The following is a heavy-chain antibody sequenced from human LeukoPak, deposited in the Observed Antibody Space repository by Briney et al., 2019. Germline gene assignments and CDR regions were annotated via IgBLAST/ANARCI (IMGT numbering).Heavy chain of an antibody. Sequence: RGSLRHSFAASGFTFPDAWMHWVRQAPGKGLEWVGRIKNRNRGRTTDYTAPVKGRFTISRDDSRDTVYLQMNSLKTDDTAVYYCVTDGGQLPYYFTYWGQGTLVTLSS. CDR3: VTDGGQLPYYFTY. D-gene: IGHD3-10*01. CDR2: IKNRNRGRTT. CDR1: GFTFPDAW. J-gene: IGHJ1*01. V-gene: IGHV3-15*01.